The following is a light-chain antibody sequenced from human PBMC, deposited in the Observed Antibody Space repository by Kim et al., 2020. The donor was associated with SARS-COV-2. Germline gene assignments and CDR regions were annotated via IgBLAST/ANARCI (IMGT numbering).Light chain of an antibody. CDR1: KLGDRY. CDR2: QDN. J-gene: IGLJ2*01. CDR3: QTWDSSTVL. Sequence: VAPGQTASITCSGDKLGDRYACWYQQRPGQSPVLVIYQDNKRPSGIPERFSGSNSGDTATLTISGTQTMDEADYYCQTWDSSTVLFGGGTQLTVL. V-gene: IGLV3-1*01.